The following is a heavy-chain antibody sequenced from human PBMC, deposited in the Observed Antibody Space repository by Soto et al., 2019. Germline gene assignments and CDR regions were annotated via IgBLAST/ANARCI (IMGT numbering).Heavy chain of an antibody. V-gene: IGHV3-30*18. D-gene: IGHD3-16*01. J-gene: IGHJ4*02. CDR1: GFTFSSYG. CDR2: ISYDGSYK. CDR3: AKWNGGFDY. Sequence: QVQLVESGGGVVQPGRSLRLSCAASGFTFSSYGMHWVRQAPGKGLEWVAVISYDGSYKYYADSVKGRFTISRDNSKNTLYMQMNSLRAEDTAVYYCAKWNGGFDYWGQGTLVTVSS.